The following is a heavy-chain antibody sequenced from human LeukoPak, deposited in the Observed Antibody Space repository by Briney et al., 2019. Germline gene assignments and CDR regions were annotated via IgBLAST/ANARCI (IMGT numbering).Heavy chain of an antibody. Sequence: GGSLRLSCAASGFTFSSYWMSWVRQAPGKGLEWVANIKQDGSEKDYVDSVKGRFTISRDNAKKSLFLQMNSLRAEVTAVYYCARDFDYFDYWGQGTLVTVSS. CDR3: ARDFDYFDY. CDR2: IKQDGSEK. V-gene: IGHV3-7*01. J-gene: IGHJ4*02. D-gene: IGHD3-3*01. CDR1: GFTFSSYW.